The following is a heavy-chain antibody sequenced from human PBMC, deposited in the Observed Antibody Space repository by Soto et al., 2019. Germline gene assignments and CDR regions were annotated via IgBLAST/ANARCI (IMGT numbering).Heavy chain of an antibody. CDR3: ASAVLVVIGLDAFDI. CDR1: GFTFSSYA. Sequence: RLSCAASGFTFSSYAMSWVRQAPGKGLEWVSAISGSGGSTYYADSVKGRFTISRDNSKNTLYLQMNSLRAEDTAVYYCASAVLVVIGLDAFDIWGQGTMVTVSS. D-gene: IGHD3-22*01. V-gene: IGHV3-23*01. J-gene: IGHJ3*02. CDR2: ISGSGGST.